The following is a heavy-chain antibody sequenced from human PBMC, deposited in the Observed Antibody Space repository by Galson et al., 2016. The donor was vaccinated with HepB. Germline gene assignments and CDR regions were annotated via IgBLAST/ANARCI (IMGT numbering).Heavy chain of an antibody. Sequence: SLRLSCAGSGFTFATYPMSWVRQAPGKGLEWVGNIRNKRDGGTADYGAPVKGRFTISRDDSKNTLYLQMSSLKTDDTAVYFCTTWDWGLDCWGQGTLVTVSS. J-gene: IGHJ4*02. CDR3: TTWDWGLDC. V-gene: IGHV3-15*05. CDR1: GFTFATYP. CDR2: IRNKRDGGTA. D-gene: IGHD3/OR15-3a*01.